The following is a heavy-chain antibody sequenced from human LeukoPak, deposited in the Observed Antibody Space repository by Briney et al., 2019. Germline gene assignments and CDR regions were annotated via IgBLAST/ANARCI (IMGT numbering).Heavy chain of an antibody. CDR3: ARDTTQMVRGNWFDP. CDR2: INPNSGGT. CDR1: GYTFSGYY. Sequence: ASVKVSCKASGYTFSGYYMHWVRQAPGQGLEWVGWINPNSGGTNYAQKFQGRVTMTRDTSISTAYMELSRLRSDDTAVYYCARDTTQMVRGNWFDPWGQGTLVTVSS. V-gene: IGHV1-2*02. J-gene: IGHJ5*02. D-gene: IGHD3-10*01.